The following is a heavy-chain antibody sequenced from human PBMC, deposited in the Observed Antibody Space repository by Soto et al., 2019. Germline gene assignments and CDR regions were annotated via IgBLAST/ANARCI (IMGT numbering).Heavy chain of an antibody. Sequence: GGSLRLSCAASGFTFSDYYMTWLRQAPGKGLEWFSYISRSGSTIYYADSVKGRFTISRDNAKNSLYLRMNSLRAEDTAAYYCGKGREGLIVEFDYWGQGALVDIFS. V-gene: IGHV3-11*01. J-gene: IGHJ4*02. CDR1: GFTFSDYY. D-gene: IGHD3-22*01. CDR2: ISRSGSTI. CDR3: GKGREGLIVEFDY.